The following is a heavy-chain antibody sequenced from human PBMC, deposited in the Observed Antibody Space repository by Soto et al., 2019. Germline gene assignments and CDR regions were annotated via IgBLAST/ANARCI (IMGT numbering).Heavy chain of an antibody. V-gene: IGHV3-21*06. J-gene: IGHJ4*02. D-gene: IGHD5-12*01. CDR1: GFTFNLFT. Sequence: EVQLVETGGGLVKPGGSLRLSCAASGFTFNLFTMNWVRQAPGKGLEWVSSITSASGYIHYIDSVKGRFTISRDNAKSSLYLQMNSLRAEDTAVYYCVRDSGYDWQLFDYWGQGALVTVSS. CDR3: VRDSGYDWQLFDY. CDR2: ITSASGYI.